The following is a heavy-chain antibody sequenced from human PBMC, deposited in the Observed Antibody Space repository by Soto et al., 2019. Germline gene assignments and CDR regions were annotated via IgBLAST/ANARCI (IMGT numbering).Heavy chain of an antibody. Sequence: QVQLVQSGAEVKKPGSSVKVSCKASGGTFSSYAISWVRQAPGQGLEWMGGIIPIFGTANYAQKFLGRVTITADESTSTAYMELSSLRSEDTAVYYCARPAVAATGLDYYFDYWGQGTLVTVSS. CDR3: ARPAVAATGLDYYFDY. CDR2: IIPIFGTA. V-gene: IGHV1-69*01. D-gene: IGHD2-15*01. J-gene: IGHJ4*02. CDR1: GGTFSSYA.